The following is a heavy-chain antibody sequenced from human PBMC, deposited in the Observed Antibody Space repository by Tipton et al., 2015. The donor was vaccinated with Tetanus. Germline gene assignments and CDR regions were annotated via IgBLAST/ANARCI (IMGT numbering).Heavy chain of an antibody. CDR2: IKSKTDGRTT. Sequence: CAASGFTFSNAWMNWVRQAPGKGLEWVGRIKSKTDGRTTDYAAPVKGRFTISRDDSKNTLYLQMNSLKTEDTAVYYCTTDTRSHYYDSSGYLLLAFDIWGQGTMVTVSS. D-gene: IGHD3-22*01. J-gene: IGHJ3*02. CDR3: TTDTRSHYYDSSGYLLLAFDI. CDR1: GFTFSNAW. V-gene: IGHV3-15*07.